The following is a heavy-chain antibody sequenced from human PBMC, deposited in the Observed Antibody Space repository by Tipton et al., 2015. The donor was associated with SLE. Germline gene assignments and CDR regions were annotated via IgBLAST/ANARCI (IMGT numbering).Heavy chain of an antibody. CDR3: AKDRHSSSGLGAFDI. CDR1: GFTFSSYA. Sequence: SLRLSCAASGFTFSSYAMSWVRQAPGKGLERISVITGSGGSTYYADSVKGRFTISRDNSKNTLYLQMNSLRAEDTAVYYCAKDRHSSSGLGAFDIWGQGTMVTVSS. D-gene: IGHD6-6*01. J-gene: IGHJ3*02. CDR2: ITGSGGST. V-gene: IGHV3-23*01.